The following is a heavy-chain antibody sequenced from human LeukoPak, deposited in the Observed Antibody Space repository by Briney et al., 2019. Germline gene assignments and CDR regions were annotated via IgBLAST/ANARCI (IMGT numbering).Heavy chain of an antibody. V-gene: IGHV4-61*02. CDR3: ARDRHEYGDYGFELGY. D-gene: IGHD4-17*01. CDR1: GGSISSGSYY. CDR2: IYTSGST. Sequence: PSETLSLTCTVSGGSISSGSYYWSWIRQPAGKGLEWIGRIYTSGSTNYNPSLKSRVTISVDTSKNQFSLKLSSVTAADTAVYYCARDRHEYGDYGFELGYWGQGTLVTVSS. J-gene: IGHJ4*02.